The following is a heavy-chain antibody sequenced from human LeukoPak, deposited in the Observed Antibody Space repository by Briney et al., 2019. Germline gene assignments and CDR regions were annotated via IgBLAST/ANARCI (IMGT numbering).Heavy chain of an antibody. CDR3: TTIDSGSYYYYMDV. CDR1: EFSFSNAW. V-gene: IGHV3-15*01. CDR2: IKSKTDGGTT. Sequence: GGSLRLSCATSEFSFSNAWMNWVRQAPGKGLEWVGRIKSKTDGGTTDYAAPVKGRFTISRDDSKNTLYLQMNGLKTEDTAVYYCTTIDSGSYYYYMDVWGKGTTVTISS. J-gene: IGHJ6*03. D-gene: IGHD6-19*01.